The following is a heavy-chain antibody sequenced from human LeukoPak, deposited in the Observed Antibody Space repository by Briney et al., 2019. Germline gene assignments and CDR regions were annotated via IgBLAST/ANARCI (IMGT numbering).Heavy chain of an antibody. D-gene: IGHD6-13*01. CDR1: GFTFSSYA. Sequence: QPGRSLRLSSAASGFTFSSYAMHWVLQAPGKGLEWVAVISYDGSNKYYADSVKGRFTISRDNSKNTLYLQMNSLRAEDTAVYYCAREGYSSSCYYFDYWGQGTLVTVSS. V-gene: IGHV3-30-3*01. CDR2: ISYDGSNK. CDR3: AREGYSSSCYYFDY. J-gene: IGHJ4*02.